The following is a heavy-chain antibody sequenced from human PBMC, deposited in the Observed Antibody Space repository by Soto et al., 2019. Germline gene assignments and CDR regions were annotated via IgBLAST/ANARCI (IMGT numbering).Heavy chain of an antibody. CDR2: ISSSSSTI. D-gene: IGHD3-16*01. Sequence: GGSMRLSCAASGFTFSSYSMNWVSQAPGKGLEWVSYISSSSSTIYYADSVKGRFTISRDNAKNSLYLQMNSLRDEDTAVYYCARDRVDYSRPSPYYYGMDVWGQGTTVTVSS. J-gene: IGHJ6*02. V-gene: IGHV3-48*02. CDR3: ARDRVDYSRPSPYYYGMDV. CDR1: GFTFSSYS.